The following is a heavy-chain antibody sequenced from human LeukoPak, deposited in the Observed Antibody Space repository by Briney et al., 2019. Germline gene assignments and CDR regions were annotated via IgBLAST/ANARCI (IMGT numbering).Heavy chain of an antibody. J-gene: IGHJ3*02. Sequence: PGRSLRLSCAASGFTFSWYGMHWVRQAPGKELEWVSVLHSGVTTYYADSVKGRFTISRDNSKNTLYLQMNSLRAEDTAVYYCARGGDIVGATRSAFDIWGQGTMVTVSS. CDR1: GFTFSWYG. D-gene: IGHD1-26*01. CDR2: LHSGVTT. CDR3: ARGGDIVGATRSAFDI. V-gene: IGHV3-53*01.